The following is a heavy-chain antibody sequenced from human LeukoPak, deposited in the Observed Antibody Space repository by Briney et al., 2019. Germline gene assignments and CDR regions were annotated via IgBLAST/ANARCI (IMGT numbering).Heavy chain of an antibody. D-gene: IGHD3-22*01. J-gene: IGHJ4*02. Sequence: GGSLRLSCAASGFTFSTYSMNWVRQAPGKGLEWVSSISSDSNYIYYADSVKGRFTISRDNAKNSLYLQMNSLRAEDTAVYYCARDRGSSGPLYYFDYWGQGTLVTVSS. CDR2: ISSDSNYI. CDR3: ARDRGSSGPLYYFDY. CDR1: GFTFSTYS. V-gene: IGHV3-21*04.